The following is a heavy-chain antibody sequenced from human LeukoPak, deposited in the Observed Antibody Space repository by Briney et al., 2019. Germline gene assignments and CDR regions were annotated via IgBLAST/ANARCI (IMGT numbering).Heavy chain of an antibody. V-gene: IGHV3-23*01. CDR1: GFTFSNYA. Sequence: GGSLRLSCVASGFTFSNYAMSWVRQAPGKGLEWGSAITGSGTNTYYADSLKGRFTISRDNSKNTVFLQMNSLRHEDTAIYYCVIWGDYDVLTGYYAPDYWGQGTLVTVSS. J-gene: IGHJ4*02. D-gene: IGHD3-9*01. CDR2: ITGSGTNT. CDR3: VIWGDYDVLTGYYAPDY.